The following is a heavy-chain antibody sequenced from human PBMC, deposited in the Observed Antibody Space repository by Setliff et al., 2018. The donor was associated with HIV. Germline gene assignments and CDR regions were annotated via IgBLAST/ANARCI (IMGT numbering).Heavy chain of an antibody. V-gene: IGHV1-69*13. CDR2: IIPIFGTT. Sequence: ASVKVSCKASGGTFSSYAINWVRQAPGQGLEWMGGIIPIFGTTNFAQKFQGRVTITADESTSTAYMELSSLRSEDTAVYYCARTSSKFYAGNGMDVWGKGTTVTVSS. CDR1: GGTFSSYA. D-gene: IGHD6-13*01. CDR3: ARTSSKFYAGNGMDV. J-gene: IGHJ6*04.